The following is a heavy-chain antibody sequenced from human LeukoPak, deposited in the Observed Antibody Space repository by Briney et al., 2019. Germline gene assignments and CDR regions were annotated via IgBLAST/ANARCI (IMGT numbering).Heavy chain of an antibody. CDR3: ARGYGAFVDY. Sequence: GGSLRLSRAASGFTFSSHWMHWVRQAPGKGLMWVSRVKTDGSSVSYADSVKGRFTISRDNAKNTLYLQMNSLGAGDTAVYYCARGYGAFVDYWGQGTLVTVSS. CDR2: VKTDGSSV. CDR1: GFTFSSHW. J-gene: IGHJ4*02. V-gene: IGHV3-74*01. D-gene: IGHD4/OR15-4a*01.